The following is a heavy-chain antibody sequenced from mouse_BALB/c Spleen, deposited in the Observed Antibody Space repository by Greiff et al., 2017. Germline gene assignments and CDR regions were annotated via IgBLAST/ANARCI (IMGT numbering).Heavy chain of an antibody. Sequence: EVQRVESGGGLVKPGGSLKLSCAASGFAFSSYDMSWVRQTPEKRLEWVAYISSGGGSTYYPDTVKGRFTISRDNAKNTLYLQMSSLKSEDTAMYYCASHYGSSPYYFDYWGQGTTLTVSS. CDR1: GFAFSSYD. D-gene: IGHD1-1*01. J-gene: IGHJ2*01. CDR2: ISSGGGST. V-gene: IGHV5-12-1*01. CDR3: ASHYGSSPYYFDY.